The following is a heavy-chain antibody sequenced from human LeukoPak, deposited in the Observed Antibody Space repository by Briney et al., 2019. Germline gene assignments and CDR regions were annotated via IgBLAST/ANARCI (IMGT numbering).Heavy chain of an antibody. J-gene: IGHJ4*02. Sequence: GGSLRLSCAASGFTFSDYYMSWIRQAPGKGVEWVSYISSSGSTIYYADSVKGRFTISRDNAKNSLYLQMNSLRAEDTAVYYCARMPVLWGHMGFFDYWGQGTLVTVSS. CDR1: GFTFSDYY. V-gene: IGHV3-11*04. D-gene: IGHD2/OR15-2a*01. CDR2: ISSSGSTI. CDR3: ARMPVLWGHMGFFDY.